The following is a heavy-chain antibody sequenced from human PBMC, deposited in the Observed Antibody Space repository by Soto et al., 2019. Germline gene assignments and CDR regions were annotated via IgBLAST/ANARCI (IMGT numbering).Heavy chain of an antibody. CDR1: AGSISSYY. CDR2: IYYSGST. J-gene: IGHJ3*02. Sequence: QVQLQESGPGLVKPSETLSLTCTVSAGSISSYYWSWIRQPPGKGLEWVGYIYYSGSTNYNPSLKGRVTISVDTSKNQFSLKLSSVTAADTAVYYCARRYGSAFDIWGQGTMVTVSS. D-gene: IGHD1-26*01. V-gene: IGHV4-59*08. CDR3: ARRYGSAFDI.